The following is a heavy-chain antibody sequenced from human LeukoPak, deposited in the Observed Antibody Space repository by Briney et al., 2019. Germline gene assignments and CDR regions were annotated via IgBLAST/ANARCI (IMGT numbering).Heavy chain of an antibody. D-gene: IGHD4-23*01. CDR3: ARASGGNRFDY. CDR1: GFTFSDYA. J-gene: IGHJ4*02. V-gene: IGHV3-21*01. Sequence: GGSLRLSCAASGFTFSDYAMSWVRQAPGKGLEWVSSISSSSSYIYYADSVKGRFTISRDNAKNSLYLQMNSLRAEDTAVYYCARASGGNRFDYWGQGTLVTVSS. CDR2: ISSSSSYI.